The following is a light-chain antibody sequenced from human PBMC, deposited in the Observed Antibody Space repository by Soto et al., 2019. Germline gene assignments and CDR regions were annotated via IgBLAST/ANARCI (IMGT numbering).Light chain of an antibody. CDR3: CSYAGTYSYV. CDR1: SSDVGAYNY. Sequence: QSALTQPRSVSGSPGQSVTISCTGTSSDVGAYNYVSWYQQHPGKAPKFMIYDVSKRPSGVPDRFSGSKSGNTASLTISGLQAEDEADYYCCSYAGTYSYVFGTSTKV. V-gene: IGLV2-11*01. CDR2: DVS. J-gene: IGLJ1*01.